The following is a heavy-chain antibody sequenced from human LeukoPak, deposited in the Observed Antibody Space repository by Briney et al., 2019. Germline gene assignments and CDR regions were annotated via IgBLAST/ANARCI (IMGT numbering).Heavy chain of an antibody. V-gene: IGHV1-2*02. CDR3: ARDGEDIVVVPAAMDYYYYYMDV. D-gene: IGHD2-2*01. J-gene: IGHJ6*03. Sequence: GASVKVSCKASGYTFTGYYMHWVRQAPGQGLEWMGWINPNSGGTNYAQKFQGRVTMTRDTSISTAYMELSRLRSDDTAVYYCARDGEDIVVVPAAMDYYYYYMDVWGKGTTVTVSS. CDR2: INPNSGGT. CDR1: GYTFTGYY.